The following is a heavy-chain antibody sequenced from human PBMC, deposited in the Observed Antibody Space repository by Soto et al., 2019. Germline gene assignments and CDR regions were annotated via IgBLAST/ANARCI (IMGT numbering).Heavy chain of an antibody. CDR1: GYTCTSYG. J-gene: IGHJ4*02. CDR2: ITAYNGNT. V-gene: IGHV1-18*04. D-gene: IGHD2-15*01. CDR3: ARGGPITPSRYSLAY. Sequence: QVQLVQSGAEVKKPGASVKVSCKASGYTCTSYGISCVRQAPGQGLQWMGWITAYNGNTNYAQKLQGRVTMTTDTSTSAAYMEPRCQSAYATALYYCARGGPITPSRYSLAYWGKGTLVTVSA.